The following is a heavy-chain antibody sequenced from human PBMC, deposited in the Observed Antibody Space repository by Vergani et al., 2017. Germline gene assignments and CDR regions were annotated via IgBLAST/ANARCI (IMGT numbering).Heavy chain of an antibody. D-gene: IGHD3-10*01. CDR2: VNQDGSEK. CDR1: GFISSSYW. Sequence: EGQLVESGGDWVQRGGSLRLSCAASGFISSSYWMSWVRQAPGKGLEWVANVNQDGSEKYYVDSVRGRFTISRDNAKNSIYLQMNSLRAEDMAVYFCVRVPLIRRGSGNYGINNYHGMDVWGQGTLVTVSS. J-gene: IGHJ6*02. V-gene: IGHV3-7*01. CDR3: VRVPLIRRGSGNYGINNYHGMDV.